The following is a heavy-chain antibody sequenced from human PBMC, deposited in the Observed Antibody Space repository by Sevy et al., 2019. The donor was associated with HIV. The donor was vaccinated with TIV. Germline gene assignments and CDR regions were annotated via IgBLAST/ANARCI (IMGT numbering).Heavy chain of an antibody. CDR1: GGTFSSYA. Sequence: ASVKVSCKASGGTFSSYAICWVRQAPGQGLEWMGGIIPIFGTANYAQKFQGRVTITADESTSTAYMELSSLRSEDTAVYYCARVVTSPYYYYGMDVWGQGTTVTVSS. CDR2: IIPIFGTA. D-gene: IGHD3-22*01. CDR3: ARVVTSPYYYYGMDV. V-gene: IGHV1-69*13. J-gene: IGHJ6*02.